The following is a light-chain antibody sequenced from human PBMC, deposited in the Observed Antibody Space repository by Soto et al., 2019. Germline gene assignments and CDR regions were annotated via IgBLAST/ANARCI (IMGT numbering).Light chain of an antibody. CDR1: QSVSSY. J-gene: IGKJ4*01. V-gene: IGKV3-11*01. CDR2: DAS. CDR3: QQRSKWPLT. Sequence: EIGLTQSPATLSLSPGERATLSCRASQSVSSYLAWYQQKVGQAPRLLIYDASNRATGVPARFSGSGSGTDFTLTISSLEPEDFAVYYCQQRSKWPLTFGGGTKVDIK.